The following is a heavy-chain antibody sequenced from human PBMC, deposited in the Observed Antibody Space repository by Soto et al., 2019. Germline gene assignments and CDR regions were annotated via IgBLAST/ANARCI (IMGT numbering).Heavy chain of an antibody. D-gene: IGHD3-10*01. CDR3: ARGPRGGSGSYYNYYYYYYMDV. J-gene: IGHJ6*03. Sequence: ASVKVSCKASGYTFTGYDINWVRQATGQGLEWMGWMNPNSGNTGYAQKFQGRVTMTRNTSISTAYMELSSLRSEDTAVYYCARGPRGGSGSYYNYYYYYYMDVWGKGTTVTVSS. V-gene: IGHV1-8*01. CDR2: MNPNSGNT. CDR1: GYTFTGYD.